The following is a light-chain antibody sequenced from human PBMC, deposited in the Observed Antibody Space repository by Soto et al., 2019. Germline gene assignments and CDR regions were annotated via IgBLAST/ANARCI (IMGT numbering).Light chain of an antibody. CDR1: QGISSY. CDR3: QQLNSYSST. J-gene: IGKJ4*01. V-gene: IGKV1-9*01. Sequence: DIQLTQSPSFLSASVGDRVTITCRASQGISSYLAWYQQKPGEAPKLLIYAASTLQSGVPSRFSGSGSGTEFTLTISSLQPEDFATYYCQQLNSYSSTFGGGTKVEIK. CDR2: AAS.